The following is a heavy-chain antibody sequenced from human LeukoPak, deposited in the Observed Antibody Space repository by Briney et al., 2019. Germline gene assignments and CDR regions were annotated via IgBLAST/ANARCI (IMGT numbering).Heavy chain of an antibody. V-gene: IGHV3-20*04. J-gene: IGHJ4*02. D-gene: IGHD2-15*01. CDR1: GFTFDDYG. Sequence: RPGGSLRLSCAASGFTFDDYGMSWVRHAPGKGLELVSGINWNGGSTGYADSVKGRFTISRDNAKNSLYLQMNSLRAEDTALYYCAREKSPLVVAAIYFDYWGQGTLVTVSS. CDR2: INWNGGST. CDR3: AREKSPLVVAAIYFDY.